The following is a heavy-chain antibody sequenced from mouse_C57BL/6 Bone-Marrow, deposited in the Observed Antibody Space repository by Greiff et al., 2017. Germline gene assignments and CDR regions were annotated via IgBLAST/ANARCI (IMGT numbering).Heavy chain of an antibody. Sequence: VQLQQSGAELARPGASVKLSCKASGYTFTSYGISWVKQRTGQGLEWIGEIYPRSGNTYYNEKFKGKATLTADKSSSTAYMELRSLTSEDSAVYFCAREEWLRLGFAYWGQGTLVTVSA. J-gene: IGHJ3*01. D-gene: IGHD3-2*02. CDR2: IYPRSGNT. CDR1: GYTFTSYG. CDR3: AREEWLRLGFAY. V-gene: IGHV1-81*01.